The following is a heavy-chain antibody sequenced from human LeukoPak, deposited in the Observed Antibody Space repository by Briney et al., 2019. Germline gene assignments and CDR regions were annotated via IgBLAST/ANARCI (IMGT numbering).Heavy chain of an antibody. V-gene: IGHV1-46*02. CDR3: ARVGYSNSYDF. CDR1: GYIFNSYI. J-gene: IGHJ4*02. Sequence: ASVKVSCKASGYIFNSYIMHWVRQAPGQGLEWMGMINPSGGSTTYAQKFQGRVTITWDSSISTAYMELSSLRSEDTAVYYCARVGYSNSYDFWGQGTLVTASS. CDR2: INPSGGST. D-gene: IGHD5-18*01.